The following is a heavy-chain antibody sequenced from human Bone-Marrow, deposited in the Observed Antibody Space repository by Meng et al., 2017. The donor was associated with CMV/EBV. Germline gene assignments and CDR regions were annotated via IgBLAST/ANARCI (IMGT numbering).Heavy chain of an antibody. CDR1: GFTFSSYW. J-gene: IGHJ4*02. Sequence: GGSLRLSCAAAGFTFSSYWMSWVRQAPGKGLEWVANIKQDGSEKYNVDSVKGRFTITRDNPKNSLYLQMNSLRAEDTAVYYCASDRRITGNYFDYWGQGTLVTVSS. CDR2: IKQDGSEK. D-gene: IGHD3-3*01. V-gene: IGHV3-7*01. CDR3: ASDRRITGNYFDY.